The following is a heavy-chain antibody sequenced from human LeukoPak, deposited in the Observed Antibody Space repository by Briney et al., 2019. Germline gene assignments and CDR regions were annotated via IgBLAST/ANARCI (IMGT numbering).Heavy chain of an antibody. D-gene: IGHD6-19*01. V-gene: IGHV4-39*07. CDR3: ARGGSSGWNDAFDI. Sequence: SETLSLTCAVSGASVSGSNYYWGWIRQPPGKGLEWIGNIYSSGSTYYNPSLKSRVTISVDTSKNQFSLKLSSVTAADTAVYYCARGGSSGWNDAFDIWGQGTMVIVSS. CDR1: GASVSGSNYY. CDR2: IYSSGST. J-gene: IGHJ3*02.